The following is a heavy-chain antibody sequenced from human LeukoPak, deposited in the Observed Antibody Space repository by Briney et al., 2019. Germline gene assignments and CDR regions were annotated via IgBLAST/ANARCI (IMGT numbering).Heavy chain of an antibody. Sequence: GGSLRLSCAASGFTVSSNYMSWVRQAPGKGLEWVSIIYSGGNTCYADSVKGRFTISRDNSKNTLYLQMNSLRAEDTAVYYCAREAPFDYWGQGTLVTVSS. V-gene: IGHV3-66*01. J-gene: IGHJ4*02. CDR3: AREAPFDY. CDR1: GFTVSSNY. CDR2: IYSGGNT.